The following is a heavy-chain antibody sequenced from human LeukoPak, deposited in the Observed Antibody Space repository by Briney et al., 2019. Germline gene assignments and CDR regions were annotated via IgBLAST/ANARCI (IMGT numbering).Heavy chain of an antibody. D-gene: IGHD6-19*01. V-gene: IGHV3-23*01. CDR3: AKFIAVATEDYFDY. CDR2: ISGSGGST. Sequence: QSGGSLRLSCAASGFTFSSYAMSWVRQAPGKGVEWVSAISGSGGSTYYAGSVKGRFTISRDNSKNTLYQQMNSLRAEDTAVYYCAKFIAVATEDYFDYWGQGTLVTVSS. J-gene: IGHJ4*02. CDR1: GFTFSSYA.